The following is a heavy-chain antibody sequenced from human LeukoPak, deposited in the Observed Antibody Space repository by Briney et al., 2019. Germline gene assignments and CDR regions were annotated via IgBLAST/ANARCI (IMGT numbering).Heavy chain of an antibody. D-gene: IGHD1-14*01. CDR3: ARDREPDYYYGMDV. Sequence: ASVKVSCKASGGTFSSYAISWVRQAPGQGLEWMGRIIPILGIANYAQKFQGRVTITADKSTSTAYMELSSLRSEDTAVYYCARDREPDYYYGMDVWGQGTTVTVSS. J-gene: IGHJ6*02. CDR1: GGTFSSYA. V-gene: IGHV1-69*04. CDR2: IIPILGIA.